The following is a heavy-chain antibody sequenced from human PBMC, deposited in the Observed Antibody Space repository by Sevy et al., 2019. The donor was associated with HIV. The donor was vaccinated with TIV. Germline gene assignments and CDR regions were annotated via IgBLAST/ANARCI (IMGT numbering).Heavy chain of an antibody. V-gene: IGHV3-23*01. CDR2: FSGSGSSA. Sequence: GGSLRLSCAASGFTVSSYGMSWVRQAPGKGLKWVSGFSGSGSSAYYADSVKGRFTISRDISKNTLNLQMNSLRVEDTAVYFCAKDRSNYIPSGGTLDYWGQGTLVTVSS. D-gene: IGHD6-13*01. CDR3: AKDRSNYIPSGGTLDY. J-gene: IGHJ4*02. CDR1: GFTVSSYG.